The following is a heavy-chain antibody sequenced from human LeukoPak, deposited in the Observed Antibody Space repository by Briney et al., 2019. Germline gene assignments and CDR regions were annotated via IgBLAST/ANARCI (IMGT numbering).Heavy chain of an antibody. CDR1: GFIFSDYY. V-gene: IGHV3-11*01. J-gene: IGHJ4*02. Sequence: GGSLRLSCAASGFIFSDYYMSWIRQAPGKGLEWVSHISSSSSTIYYADSVKGRFIISRDNAKNSLYLQMNSLRAEDTAVYYCARVNGYDYIDYWGQGTLVTVSS. CDR2: ISSSSSTI. CDR3: ARVNGYDYIDY. D-gene: IGHD5-12*01.